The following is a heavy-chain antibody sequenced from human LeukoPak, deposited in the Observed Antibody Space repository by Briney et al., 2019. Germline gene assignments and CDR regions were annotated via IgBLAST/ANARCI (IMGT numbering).Heavy chain of an antibody. J-gene: IGHJ3*02. D-gene: IGHD5-18*01. CDR3: ARGQRGYSYGYNLYGGNGYAFDI. CDR2: IYHSGST. V-gene: IGHV4-38-2*02. CDR1: GYSISSGYY. Sequence: SETLSLTCTVSGYSISSGYYWGWIRQPPGKGLEWIGSIYHSGSTYYNPSLKSRVTISVDTSKNQFSLKLSSVTAADTAVYYCARGQRGYSYGYNLYGGNGYAFDIWGQGTMVTVSS.